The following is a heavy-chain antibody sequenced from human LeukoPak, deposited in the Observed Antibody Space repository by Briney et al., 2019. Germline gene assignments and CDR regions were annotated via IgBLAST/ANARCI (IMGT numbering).Heavy chain of an antibody. D-gene: IGHD2-15*01. CDR1: GFTFSSYA. CDR3: AKPPGYCSGGSCARA. Sequence: GGSLRLSCAASGFTFSSYAMSWVSQAPGKGLEWVSAISGSGGSTYYADSVKGRFTISRDNSKNTLYLQMNSLRAEDTAVYYCAKPPGYCSGGSCARAWGQGTLVTVSS. CDR2: ISGSGGST. J-gene: IGHJ5*02. V-gene: IGHV3-23*01.